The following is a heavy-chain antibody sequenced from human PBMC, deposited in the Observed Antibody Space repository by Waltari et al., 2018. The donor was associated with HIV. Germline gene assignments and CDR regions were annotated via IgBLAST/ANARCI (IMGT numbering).Heavy chain of an antibody. V-gene: IGHV4-30-2*01. CDR1: GGSISRGGYS. CDR2: IYHSGST. Sequence: QLQLQESGSGLVKPSQTLSLTCAVSGGSISRGGYSWSWIRQPPGKGLEWIGYIYHSGSTYYNPSLKSRVTISVDRSKNQFSLKLSSVTAADTAVYYCASYYDSSGYYYYFDYWGQGTLVTVSS. D-gene: IGHD3-22*01. CDR3: ASYYDSSGYYYYFDY. J-gene: IGHJ4*02.